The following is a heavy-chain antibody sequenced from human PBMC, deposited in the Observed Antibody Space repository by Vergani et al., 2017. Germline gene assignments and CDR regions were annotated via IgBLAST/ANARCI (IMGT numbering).Heavy chain of an antibody. D-gene: IGHD3-3*01. Sequence: EVQLVESGGGLVKPGGSLRLSCAASGFTFSSYSMNWVRQAPGKGLEWVSSISSSSSYIYYADSVKGRFTISRDNAKNSLYLQMNSLRAEDTAVYYCARDPIPPYYVFWSGYYTGKSFDCWGQGTLVTVSS. J-gene: IGHJ4*02. V-gene: IGHV3-21*01. CDR3: ARDPIPPYYVFWSGYYTGKSFDC. CDR1: GFTFSSYS. CDR2: ISSSSSYI.